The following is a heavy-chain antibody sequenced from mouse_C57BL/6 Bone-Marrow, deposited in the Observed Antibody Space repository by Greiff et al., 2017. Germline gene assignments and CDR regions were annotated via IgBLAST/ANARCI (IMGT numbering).Heavy chain of an antibody. J-gene: IGHJ2*01. CDR3: ALYYGGYFDY. V-gene: IGHV5-4*03. D-gene: IGHD1-1*01. CDR2: ISDGGSYT. CDR1: GFTFSSYA. Sequence: EVKVVESGGGLVKPGGSLKLSCAASGFTFSSYAMSWVRQTPDKRLEWVATISDGGSYTYYPDNVKGRFTISRDNAKNNLYLQMSHLKSEDTAMYYCALYYGGYFDYWGQGTTLTVSS.